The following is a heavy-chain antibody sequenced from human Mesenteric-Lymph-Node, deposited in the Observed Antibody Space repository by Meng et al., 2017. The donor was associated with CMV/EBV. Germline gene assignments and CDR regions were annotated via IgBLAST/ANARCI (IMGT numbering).Heavy chain of an antibody. J-gene: IGHJ4*02. D-gene: IGHD3-3*01. CDR3: ARVTLLKRYYDFWSGYYYQDYFDY. V-gene: IGHV3-66*01. Sequence: GESLKISCAASGFTVSSNYMSWVRQAPGKGLEWVSVIYSGGSTYYADSVKGRFTISRDNAKNTLYLQMNSLRAEDTAVYYCARVTLLKRYYDFWSGYYYQDYFDYWGQGTLVTVSS. CDR1: GFTVSSNY. CDR2: IYSGGST.